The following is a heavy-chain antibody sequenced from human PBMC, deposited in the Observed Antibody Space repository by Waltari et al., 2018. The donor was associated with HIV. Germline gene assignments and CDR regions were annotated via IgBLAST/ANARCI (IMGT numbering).Heavy chain of an antibody. D-gene: IGHD4-17*01. CDR1: GGTFNRYP. CDR2: VIPVFGTL. J-gene: IGHJ4*02. Sequence: QVQLVQSGAEVKRPGSSVKVSCQASGGTFNRYPVSWVRQAPGQGLDWMGGVIPVFGTLNYAQKCKDRLTLIADEAKGTAYMELTNLRSEDTALYYCSTSRQNNSYASDYGAYLLASWGQGTLVTVSS. V-gene: IGHV1-69*12. CDR3: STSRQNNSYASDYGAYLLAS.